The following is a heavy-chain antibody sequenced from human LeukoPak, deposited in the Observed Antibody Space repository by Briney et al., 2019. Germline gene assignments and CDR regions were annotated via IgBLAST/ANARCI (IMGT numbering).Heavy chain of an antibody. V-gene: IGHV3-30*02. D-gene: IGHD2-2*02. CDR3: YTASPDY. Sequence: GGSLRLSCAASGFTFSSYGMHWVRQAPGKGLEWVAFIRYDGSNKYYADSVKGRFTISRDNAKNSLYLQMNSLRVEDTALYYCYTASPDYWGQGDLVTVSS. J-gene: IGHJ4*02. CDR1: GFTFSSYG. CDR2: IRYDGSNK.